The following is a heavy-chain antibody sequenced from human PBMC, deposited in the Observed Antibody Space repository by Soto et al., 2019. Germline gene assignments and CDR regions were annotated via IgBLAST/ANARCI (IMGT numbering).Heavy chain of an antibody. CDR1: GGSITYYY. CDR3: ARVFTDSSGAFDY. Sequence: SETLSLTCIVSGGSITYYYWSWIRQPPGKGLEYLGYIHYTGSTYYNPSLKSRATMSVDTSKNQFSLKLSSVTAADTAVYYCARVFTDSSGAFDYWGHGTLVT. CDR2: IHYTGST. V-gene: IGHV4-59*01. J-gene: IGHJ4*01. D-gene: IGHD5-18*01.